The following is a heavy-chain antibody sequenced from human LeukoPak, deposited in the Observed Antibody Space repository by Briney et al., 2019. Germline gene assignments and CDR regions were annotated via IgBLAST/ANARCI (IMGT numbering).Heavy chain of an antibody. D-gene: IGHD6-19*01. CDR2: ISGSGGST. Sequence: PGGSLRLSCAASGFTFSSYAMSWVRQAPGKGLEWVSAISGSGGSTYYADPVKGRFTISRDNSKNTLYLQMNSLRAEDTAVYYCAYKLGGSGWYPNYFDYWGQGTLVTVSS. CDR1: GFTFSSYA. J-gene: IGHJ4*02. V-gene: IGHV3-23*01. CDR3: AYKLGGSGWYPNYFDY.